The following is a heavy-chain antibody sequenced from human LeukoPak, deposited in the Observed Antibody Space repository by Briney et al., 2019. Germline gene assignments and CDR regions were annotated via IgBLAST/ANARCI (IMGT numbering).Heavy chain of an antibody. Sequence: PGGSLRLSCAASGFTFSSYGMNWVRQAPGKGLEWVSSISSSSSYIYYADSVKGRFTISRDNAKNSLYLQMNSLRAEDTAVYYCARGRVGYYDSSGYPDYWGQGTLVTVSS. V-gene: IGHV3-21*01. CDR1: GFTFSSYG. CDR3: ARGRVGYYDSSGYPDY. J-gene: IGHJ4*02. D-gene: IGHD3-22*01. CDR2: ISSSSSYI.